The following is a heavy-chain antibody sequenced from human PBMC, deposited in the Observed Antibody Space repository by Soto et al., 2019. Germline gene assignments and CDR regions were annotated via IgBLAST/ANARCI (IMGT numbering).Heavy chain of an antibody. CDR2: ISGRTGYT. CDR1: GFTFSDYY. Sequence: GGSLRLSCAASGFTFSDYYMSWIRQAPGKGLEWVSYISGRTGYTGYADSVKGRFTISRDNAKNSLYLQMSSLRVEDTAVYYCARGGGAATDFDYWGQGTLVTVSS. J-gene: IGHJ4*02. D-gene: IGHD6-13*01. V-gene: IGHV3-11*06. CDR3: ARGGGAATDFDY.